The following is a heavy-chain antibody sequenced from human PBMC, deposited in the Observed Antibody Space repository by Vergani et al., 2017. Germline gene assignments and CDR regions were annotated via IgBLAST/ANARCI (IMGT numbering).Heavy chain of an antibody. CDR2: IHYSENT. D-gene: IGHD6-19*01. CDR1: GGSITYGAFY. Sequence: QLQLQESGPGLVKPSETLSLTCTVSGGSITYGAFYWGWIRQPPGKGLEWIGSIHYSENTNYNPSLKTRVTISVDTSKNQFSLTLTSVTAADTAVYYCASDTHSGQRADRWGQGILVTVTS. CDR3: ASDTHSGQRADR. J-gene: IGHJ5*02. V-gene: IGHV4-61*08.